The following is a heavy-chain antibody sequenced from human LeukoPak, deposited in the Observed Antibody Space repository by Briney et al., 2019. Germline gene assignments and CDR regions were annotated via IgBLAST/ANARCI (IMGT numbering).Heavy chain of an antibody. Sequence: GGSLRLSCAASGFTFSSYAMSWVRQAPGKGLEWVSAISGSGGSTYYADSVKGRFTISRDNSKNTLYLQMNSLRAEDTAVYYCAKDPSLFMGYYYDSSGYFAYWGQGTLVTVSS. CDR3: AKDPSLFMGYYYDSSGYFAY. CDR1: GFTFSSYA. D-gene: IGHD3-22*01. V-gene: IGHV3-23*01. CDR2: ISGSGGST. J-gene: IGHJ4*02.